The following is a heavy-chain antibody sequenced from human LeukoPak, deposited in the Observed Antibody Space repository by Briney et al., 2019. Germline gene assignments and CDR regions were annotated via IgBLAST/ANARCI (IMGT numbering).Heavy chain of an antibody. Sequence: PSETLSLTCTVSGGSISSYYWSWIRQPPGKGLEWIGYIYYSGSTNYNPSLKSRVTISVDTSKNQFSLKLSSVTAADTAVYYCARYYCSGGSCHYFDYWGQGTLVTVSS. CDR2: IYYSGST. J-gene: IGHJ4*02. CDR3: ARYYCSGGSCHYFDY. D-gene: IGHD2-15*01. V-gene: IGHV4-59*01. CDR1: GGSISSYY.